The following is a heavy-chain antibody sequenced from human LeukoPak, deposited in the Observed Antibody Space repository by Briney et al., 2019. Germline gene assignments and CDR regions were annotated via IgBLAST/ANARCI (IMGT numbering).Heavy chain of an antibody. CDR1: GGTFSIYA. V-gene: IGHV1-2*02. D-gene: IGHD1-26*01. CDR3: ARDLMGGSYDDY. J-gene: IGHJ4*02. Sequence: EASVRVSCKASGGTFSIYAISWVRQAPGQGLEWMGWINPNSGGTNYAQKFQGRVTMTRDTSISTAYMELSRLRSDDTAVYYCARDLMGGSYDDYWGQGTLVTVSS. CDR2: INPNSGGT.